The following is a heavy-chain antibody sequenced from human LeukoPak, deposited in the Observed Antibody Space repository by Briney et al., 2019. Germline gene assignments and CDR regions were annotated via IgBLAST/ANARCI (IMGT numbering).Heavy chain of an antibody. CDR3: ARSHRSFASGSGDF. Sequence: GGSLRLSCAASGFTFSRYAMNWVRQAPGKGLEWVSYISTGGDNKFYADSLKGRFTISRDNAKNSLYLQMNSLRAEDTAVYYCARSHRSFASGSGDFWGQGTLVTVSS. CDR1: GFTFSRYA. D-gene: IGHD3-10*01. CDR2: ISTGGDNK. V-gene: IGHV3-21*04. J-gene: IGHJ4*02.